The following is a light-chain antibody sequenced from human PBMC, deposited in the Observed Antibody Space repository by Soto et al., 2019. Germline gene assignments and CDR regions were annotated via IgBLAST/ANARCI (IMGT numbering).Light chain of an antibody. CDR3: QHYVVSPGT. Sequence: EIVLTQSPGTLSLSPGERATLSCRASQSVGSTYLAWYQQKPGQAPRLLIFGASSRATGIPDRFSGSGSGTDFTLTISRLEPEDFAVYYCQHYVVSPGTFGQGTKVDIK. V-gene: IGKV3-20*01. J-gene: IGKJ1*01. CDR1: QSVGSTY. CDR2: GAS.